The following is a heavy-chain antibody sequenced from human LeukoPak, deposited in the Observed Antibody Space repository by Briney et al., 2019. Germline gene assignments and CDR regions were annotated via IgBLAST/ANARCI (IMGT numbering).Heavy chain of an antibody. V-gene: IGHV4-34*01. CDR1: GGSFSGYY. D-gene: IGHD5-24*01. J-gene: IGHJ6*02. CDR2: INHTGST. Sequence: SETLSLTCAVYGGSFSGYYWRWLRQPPGKGREWRGEINHTGSTNYNPSLNTRFPISVDTSKNQFSLKLSSVTAADTAVYYCSRKRCLQYYYYGMDVWGQGTTVTVSS. CDR3: SRKRCLQYYYYGMDV.